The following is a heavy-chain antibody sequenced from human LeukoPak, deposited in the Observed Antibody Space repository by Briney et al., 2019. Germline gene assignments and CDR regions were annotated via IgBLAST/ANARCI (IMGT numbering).Heavy chain of an antibody. J-gene: IGHJ4*02. D-gene: IGHD6-6*01. CDR2: INHSGST. CDR3: ARCSRIAARPLWLDY. CDR1: GGSFSGYY. Sequence: SETLSLTCAVYGGSFSGYYWSWIRQPPGKGLEWIGEINHSGSTNYNPSLKSRVTISVDTSKSQFSLKLSSVTAADTAVYYCARCSRIAARPLWLDYWGQGTLVTVSS. V-gene: IGHV4-34*01.